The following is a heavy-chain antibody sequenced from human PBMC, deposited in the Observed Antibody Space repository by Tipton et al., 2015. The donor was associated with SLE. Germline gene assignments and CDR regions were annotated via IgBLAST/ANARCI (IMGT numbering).Heavy chain of an antibody. Sequence: TLSLTCTVSGASVSSRSYYWGWIRQPPGKGLEWIGSIYYSGSTYYNPSPKSRVTISVDTSKNQFSLKLSSVTAADTAVYYCARAGGGDSNWFDPWGQGTLVTVSS. CDR2: IYYSGST. J-gene: IGHJ5*02. V-gene: IGHV4-39*07. CDR1: GASVSSRSYY. D-gene: IGHD2-21*01. CDR3: ARAGGGDSNWFDP.